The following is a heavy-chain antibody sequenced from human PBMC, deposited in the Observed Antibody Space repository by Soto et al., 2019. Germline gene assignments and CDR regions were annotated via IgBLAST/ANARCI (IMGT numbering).Heavy chain of an antibody. D-gene: IGHD6-19*01. CDR2: INAGNGNT. CDR3: ARDLGGWPDY. J-gene: IGHJ4*02. CDR1: GYTFTSYA. V-gene: IGHV1-3*01. Sequence: QVQLVQSGAEVKKPGASVKVSCKASGYTFTSYAIHWVRQAPGQRLEWMGWINAGNGNTKYSQKFQDRVTITRDTSASTAYMALSSLRSDDTAVYYCARDLGGWPDYWGQGTLVTVSS.